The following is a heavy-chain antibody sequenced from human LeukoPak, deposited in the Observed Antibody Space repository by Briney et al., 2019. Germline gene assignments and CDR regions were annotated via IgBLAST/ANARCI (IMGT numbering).Heavy chain of an antibody. CDR1: GYTFTSYG. CDR2: ISAYNGNT. Sequence: ASVKVSCTASGYTFTSYGISWVRQAPGQGLEWMGWISAYNGNTNYAQKLQGRVTMTTDTSTSTAYMELRSLRSDDTAVYYCARDNYSSSWRQYYYYGMDVWGQGTTVTVSS. CDR3: ARDNYSSSWRQYYYYGMDV. J-gene: IGHJ6*02. V-gene: IGHV1-18*01. D-gene: IGHD6-13*01.